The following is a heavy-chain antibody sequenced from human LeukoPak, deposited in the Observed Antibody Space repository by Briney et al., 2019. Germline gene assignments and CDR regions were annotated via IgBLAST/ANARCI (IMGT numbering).Heavy chain of an antibody. Sequence: GGSLRLSCAASGFTFSSYNMNWVRQAPGKGLEWVSSISDYSSYIYYADSVKGRFTISRDNAKNSLFLQMNSLRAEDTAVYYCARDPQSNYYCGMDVWGQGTTVTVSS. J-gene: IGHJ6*02. CDR2: ISDYSSYI. D-gene: IGHD6-6*01. CDR3: ARDPQSNYYCGMDV. CDR1: GFTFSSYN. V-gene: IGHV3-21*01.